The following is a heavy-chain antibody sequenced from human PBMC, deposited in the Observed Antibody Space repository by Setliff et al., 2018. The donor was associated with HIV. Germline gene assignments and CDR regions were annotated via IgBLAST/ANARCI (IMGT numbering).Heavy chain of an antibody. V-gene: IGHV1-46*01. J-gene: IGHJ3*02. Sequence: GASVKVSCKPSGYSSTNHYMHWVRQAPGQGLEWMGVINPTGGSTRNTQKFQGRVAMTRDTSTSTVYMELSSLRSEDTAVYYCASAGAWQRNALDIWGQGTMVTVSS. CDR1: GYSSTNHY. D-gene: IGHD5-12*01. CDR3: ASAGAWQRNALDI. CDR2: INPTGGST.